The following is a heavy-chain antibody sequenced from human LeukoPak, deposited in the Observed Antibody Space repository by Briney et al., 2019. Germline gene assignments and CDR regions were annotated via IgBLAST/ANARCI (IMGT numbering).Heavy chain of an antibody. J-gene: IGHJ5*02. V-gene: IGHV1-3*01. CDR3: ARETSEDYDILTGYLP. CDR1: GYTFTSYA. Sequence: ASVKVSCKASGYTFTSYAMHWVRQAPGQRLEWMGWINAGYGNTKYSQKFQGRVTITRDTSASTAYMELSSLRSEDTAVYYCARETSEDYDILTGYLPWGQGTLVTVTS. CDR2: INAGYGNT. D-gene: IGHD3-9*01.